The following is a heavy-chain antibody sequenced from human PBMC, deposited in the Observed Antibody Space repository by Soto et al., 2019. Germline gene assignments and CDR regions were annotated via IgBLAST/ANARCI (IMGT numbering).Heavy chain of an antibody. V-gene: IGHV3-30-3*01. CDR3: ARTQGTGITPFDY. D-gene: IGHD3-3*01. Sequence: GGSLRLSCAASGFTFSSYAMHWVRQAPGKGLEWVAVISYDGSNKYYADSVKGRFTISRDNSKSTLYLQMNSLRAEDTAVYYCARTQGTGITPFDYWGQGTLVTVSS. J-gene: IGHJ4*02. CDR1: GFTFSSYA. CDR2: ISYDGSNK.